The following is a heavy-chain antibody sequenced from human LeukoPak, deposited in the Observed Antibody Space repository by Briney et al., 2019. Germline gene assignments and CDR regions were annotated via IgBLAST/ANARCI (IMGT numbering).Heavy chain of an antibody. J-gene: IGHJ4*02. CDR2: ISYDGSNK. V-gene: IGHV3-30*03. D-gene: IGHD3-22*01. Sequence: PGGSLRLSCAASGFTFSSYGMHWVRQAPGKGLEWVAVISYDGSNKYYADSVKGRFTISRDNAKNSLYLQMNSLRAEDTAVYYCARDREYYYDSSGYREIDYWGQGTLVTVSS. CDR1: GFTFSSYG. CDR3: ARDREYYYDSSGYREIDY.